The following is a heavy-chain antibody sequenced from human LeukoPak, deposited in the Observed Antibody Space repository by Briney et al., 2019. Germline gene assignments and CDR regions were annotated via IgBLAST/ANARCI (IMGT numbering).Heavy chain of an antibody. D-gene: IGHD5-24*01. CDR1: GGTFSSYA. J-gene: IGHJ5*02. CDR3: AYILFLEMATIEGWFEP. CDR2: IIPIFGTA. V-gene: IGHV1-69*13. Sequence: SVKVSCKASGGTFSSYAISWVRQAPGQGLEWMGGIIPIFGTANYAQKFQGRVTITADESTSTAYMELSSLRSEDTAVYYCAYILFLEMATIEGWFEPWGQGTLVPVSS.